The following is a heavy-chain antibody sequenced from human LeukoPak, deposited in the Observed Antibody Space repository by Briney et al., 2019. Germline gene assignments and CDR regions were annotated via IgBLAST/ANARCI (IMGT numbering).Heavy chain of an antibody. CDR1: GYTFTDYY. Sequence: EASVKVSCKASGYTFTDYYMHWVRQAPGQGLEWMGIINPSGGSTTYAQKFQGRVTMTRDTSTSTVYKEQSSLSSEDTAVYYCARGSTISGWDRYFDYWGQGTLVTVSS. V-gene: IGHV1-46*01. D-gene: IGHD6-19*01. CDR3: ARGSTISGWDRYFDY. J-gene: IGHJ4*02. CDR2: INPSGGST.